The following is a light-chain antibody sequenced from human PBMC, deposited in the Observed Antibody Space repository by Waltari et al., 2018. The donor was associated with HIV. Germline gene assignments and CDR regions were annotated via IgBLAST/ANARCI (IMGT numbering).Light chain of an antibody. Sequence: DIQLTQSPSSLSASVGDRVTITCRASQSLNSYLNWYQQKPGKAPKLLIYAASSLQSGVPSRFSGSGSGTGFTLTINSLQPEDFAVYYCQQSYSSVWTFGQGTKVEIK. J-gene: IGKJ1*01. CDR3: QQSYSSVWT. V-gene: IGKV1-39*01. CDR2: AAS. CDR1: QSLNSY.